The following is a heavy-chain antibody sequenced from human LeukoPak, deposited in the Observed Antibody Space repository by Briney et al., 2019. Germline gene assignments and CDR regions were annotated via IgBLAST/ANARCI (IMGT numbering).Heavy chain of an antibody. D-gene: IGHD2-21*01. Sequence: PGGSLRLSCAASGFTFSSYAMSWVRQAPGKGLEWVSAISGSGGSTYYADSVKGRFTISRGNSKNTLYLQMNSLRAEDTAVYYCAKDHAVVVRGNWFDPWGQGTLVTVSS. CDR2: ISGSGGST. J-gene: IGHJ5*02. V-gene: IGHV3-23*01. CDR1: GFTFSSYA. CDR3: AKDHAVVVRGNWFDP.